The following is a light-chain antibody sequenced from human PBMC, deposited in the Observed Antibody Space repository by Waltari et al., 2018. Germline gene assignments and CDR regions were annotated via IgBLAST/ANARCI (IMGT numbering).Light chain of an antibody. CDR3: HLRTDWPPRYT. CDR1: QSVSGH. CDR2: DTS. J-gene: IGKJ2*01. Sequence: DIVLTQSPATLSLSPGERATLSCRASQSVSGHLAWYQQKPGQAPVLLIYDTSNRATGIPARFSGGGSWTDFTLSISRLEPEDFALYFCHLRTDWPPRYTFGQGTKLEIK. V-gene: IGKV3-11*01.